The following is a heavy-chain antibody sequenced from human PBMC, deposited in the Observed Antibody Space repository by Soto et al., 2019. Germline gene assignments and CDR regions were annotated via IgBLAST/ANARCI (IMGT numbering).Heavy chain of an antibody. V-gene: IGHV3-23*01. J-gene: IGHJ4*02. CDR2: ITGSGDST. CDR1: GFTFSSHA. Sequence: EVQLLESGGGLVQPGGSLRLSCAVSGFTFSSHAMSWVRQAPGKGLECVSSITGSGDSTYYADSVKGRFTISRDKSKSTLYLQMNSLRAEDTAVYHCAKDLQFSGWLSAQTFDYWGQGTQVTVSS. D-gene: IGHD6-19*01. CDR3: AKDLQFSGWLSAQTFDY.